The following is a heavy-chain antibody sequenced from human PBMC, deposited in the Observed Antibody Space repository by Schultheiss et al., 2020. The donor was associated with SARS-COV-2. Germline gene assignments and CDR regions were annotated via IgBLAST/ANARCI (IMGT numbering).Heavy chain of an antibody. J-gene: IGHJ6*03. CDR1: GDSIRGYF. V-gene: IGHV4-4*08. Sequence: SQTLSLTCTVSGDSIRGYFWTWIRQPPGKGLEWIGNIYNTVNTQYNPSLKSRVTISVDTSKNQFSLKLSSVTAADTAVYYCARESKYDFWSGYQYYYYYMDVWGKGTTVTVSS. CDR2: IYNTVNT. D-gene: IGHD3-3*01. CDR3: ARESKYDFWSGYQYYYYYMDV.